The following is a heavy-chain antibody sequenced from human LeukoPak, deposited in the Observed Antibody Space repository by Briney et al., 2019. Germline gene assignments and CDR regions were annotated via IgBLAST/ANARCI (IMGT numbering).Heavy chain of an antibody. Sequence: GGSLRLSCAAPGFTFSDYYMTWIRQAPGKGLEWVSYISSSGSTIYYADSVKGRFTISRDNAKNTLYLQLNSLRADDTAVYYCARTGKYYASSGYYDYWGQGTLVTVSS. CDR1: GFTFSDYY. D-gene: IGHD3-22*01. CDR2: ISSSGSTI. CDR3: ARTGKYYASSGYYDY. V-gene: IGHV3-11*01. J-gene: IGHJ4*02.